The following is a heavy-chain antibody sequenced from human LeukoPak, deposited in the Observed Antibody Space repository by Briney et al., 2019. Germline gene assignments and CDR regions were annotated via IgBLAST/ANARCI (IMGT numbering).Heavy chain of an antibody. CDR2: ISGSGGST. D-gene: IGHD3-22*01. J-gene: IGHJ4*02. V-gene: IGHV3-23*01. Sequence: GGSLRLSCAASGFTFSSHAMSWVRQAPGKGLEWVSAISGSGGSTYYADSVKGRLTISRDNSKNTLYLQMNSLRAEDTAVYYCAKCSTMISSKYYFDYWGQGTLVTVSS. CDR3: AKCSTMISSKYYFDY. CDR1: GFTFSSHA.